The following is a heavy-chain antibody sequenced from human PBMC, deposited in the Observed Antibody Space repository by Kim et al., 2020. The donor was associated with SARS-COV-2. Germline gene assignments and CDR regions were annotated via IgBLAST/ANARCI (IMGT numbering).Heavy chain of an antibody. Sequence: SETLSLTCSVSGASISTYFRGWIRQPPGKRLEWIGYIHYSDDPTYNPSLNSRVTISEDTSGNQFSLKLRSVTAADTAVYYCVVGAGWLIDYWGQGTLVSVSS. V-gene: IGHV4-59*01. CDR1: GASISTYF. D-gene: IGHD2-21*01. J-gene: IGHJ4*02. CDR2: IHYSDDP. CDR3: VVGAGWLIDY.